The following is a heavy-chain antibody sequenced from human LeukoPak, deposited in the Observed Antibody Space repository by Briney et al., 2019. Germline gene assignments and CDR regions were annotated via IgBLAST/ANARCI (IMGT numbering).Heavy chain of an antibody. CDR3: ARGYCSSTSCYRVGYMDV. J-gene: IGHJ6*03. V-gene: IGHV3-33*01. Sequence: PGRPLRLSCAASGFTFSSYGMHWVRQAPGKGLEWVAVIWYDGSNKYYADSVKGRFTISRDNSKNTLYLQMNSLRAEDTAVYYCARGYCSSTSCYRVGYMDVWGKGTTVTVSS. D-gene: IGHD2-2*02. CDR1: GFTFSSYG. CDR2: IWYDGSNK.